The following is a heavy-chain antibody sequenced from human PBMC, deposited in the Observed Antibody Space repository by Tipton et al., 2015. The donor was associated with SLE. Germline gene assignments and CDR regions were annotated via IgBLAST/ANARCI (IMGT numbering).Heavy chain of an antibody. CDR3: ARQGTGFGSGRDDY. Sequence: LRLSCTVSGGSVSSSSYYWGWIRLPPGKGLEWIGSIIHSGSTNYNPSLKSRVTASVDTSKNQFSLSLYSVTVDDTAVYYCARQGTGFGSGRDDYWGQGILVTVSS. D-gene: IGHD1-14*01. J-gene: IGHJ4*02. V-gene: IGHV4-39*01. CDR2: IIHSGST. CDR1: GGSVSSSSYY.